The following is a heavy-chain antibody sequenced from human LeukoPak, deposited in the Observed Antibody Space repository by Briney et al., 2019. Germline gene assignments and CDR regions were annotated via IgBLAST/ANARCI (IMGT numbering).Heavy chain of an antibody. D-gene: IGHD3-10*01. CDR2: ISGSGGST. CDR3: AKVPRYGSGSYSTDAFDS. J-gene: IGHJ3*02. V-gene: IGHV3-23*01. CDR1: GFTFSSYA. Sequence: SGGSLRLSCAASGFTFSSYAMSWVRQAPGKGLEWVSAISGSGGSTYHADSVKGRLTISRDNSKNTLYLQMNSLRAEDTAVYYCAKVPRYGSGSYSTDAFDSWGQGTMVTVSS.